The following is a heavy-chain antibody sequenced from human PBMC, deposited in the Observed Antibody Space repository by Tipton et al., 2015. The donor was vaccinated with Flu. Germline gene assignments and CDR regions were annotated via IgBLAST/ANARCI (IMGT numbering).Heavy chain of an antibody. Sequence: TLSLTCTVSGASITSHYWSWIRQPAGRGLEWIGRIWTSERVNYNPSLQSRVTMSVDTSKNQFSLKVNSVTAADTAVYYCAREGGYTSGWYTFDYWGQGALVTVSS. V-gene: IGHV4-4*07. CDR3: AREGGYTSGWYTFDY. CDR2: IWTSERV. CDR1: GASITSHY. J-gene: IGHJ4*02. D-gene: IGHD6-19*01.